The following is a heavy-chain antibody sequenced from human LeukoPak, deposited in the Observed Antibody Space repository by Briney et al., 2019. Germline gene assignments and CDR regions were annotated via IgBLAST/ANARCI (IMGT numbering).Heavy chain of an antibody. J-gene: IGHJ4*02. D-gene: IGHD3-10*01. V-gene: IGHV4-34*01. CDR3: AVDYYGSGSYYY. CDR1: GGSFSGYY. CDR2: INHSGGT. Sequence: SETLSLTCAVYGGSFSGYYWSWIRQPPGKGLEWIGEINHSGGTNYNPSLKSRVTISVDTSKNQFSLKLSSVTAADTAVYYCAVDYYGSGSYYYWGQGTLVTVSS.